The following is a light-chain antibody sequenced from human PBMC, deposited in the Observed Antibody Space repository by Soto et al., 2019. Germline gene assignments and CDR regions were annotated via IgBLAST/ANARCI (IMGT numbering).Light chain of an antibody. CDR3: QQYNNWPLT. CDR2: GAS. CDR1: QSVRSN. J-gene: IGKJ4*01. Sequence: ETVMTQSPASLSMSPGEGVTLSCRASQSVRSNLAWYQQRPGQAPRLLIYGASTRAADIPARSSGSGSGAEFILTISSLQSEDFAFYYCQQYNNWPLTFGGGTKV. V-gene: IGKV3-15*01.